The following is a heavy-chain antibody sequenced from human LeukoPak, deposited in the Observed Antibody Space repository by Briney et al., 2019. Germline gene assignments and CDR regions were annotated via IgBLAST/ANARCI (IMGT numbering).Heavy chain of an antibody. D-gene: IGHD3-3*01. CDR3: VREYYYDFPQ. Sequence: GGSLRLSCAASGFTFSDHYMDWVRQAPGNGLEWVGRSRAKIDSYTTEYAASVKGRFTISRDESENTLYLHMNSLKTEDTAVYYCVREYYYDFPQWGQGTLVTVSS. CDR2: SRAKIDSYTT. J-gene: IGHJ4*02. CDR1: GFTFSDHY. V-gene: IGHV3-72*01.